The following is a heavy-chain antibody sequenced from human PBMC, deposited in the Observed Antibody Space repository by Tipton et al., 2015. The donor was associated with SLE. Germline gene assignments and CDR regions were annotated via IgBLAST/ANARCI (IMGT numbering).Heavy chain of an antibody. J-gene: IGHJ3*02. Sequence: SLRLSCAASGFTFSSYAMHWVRQAPGKGLEWVAVISYYGSNKYYADSVKGRFTISRGNSKNTLYLQMNSLRAEDTAVYYCAKDLSGSFDAFDIWGQGTMVTVSS. CDR1: GFTFSSYA. CDR3: AKDLSGSFDAFDI. D-gene: IGHD1-26*01. V-gene: IGHV3-30*04. CDR2: ISYYGSNK.